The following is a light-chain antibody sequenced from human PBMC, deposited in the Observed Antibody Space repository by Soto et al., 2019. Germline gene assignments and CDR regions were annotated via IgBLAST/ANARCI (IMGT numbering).Light chain of an antibody. CDR1: QSISSW. CDR3: KQYNSYST. Sequence: DIQLTQSPSTLSASVGDRLTIPCRASQSISSWLAWYQQKPGKAPQXLIYDASSLESGVQSRFSGSGSGTESTLTIRSLQPDDFATYYCKQYNSYSTCGQGTKVDIK. CDR2: DAS. V-gene: IGKV1-5*01. J-gene: IGKJ1*01.